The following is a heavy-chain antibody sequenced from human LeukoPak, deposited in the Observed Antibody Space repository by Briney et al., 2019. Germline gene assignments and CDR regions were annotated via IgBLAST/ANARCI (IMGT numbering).Heavy chain of an antibody. CDR3: ASSAERWLQFYFDY. V-gene: IGHV1-69*13. D-gene: IGHD5-24*01. Sequence: SVKVSCKASGGTFSSYAISWVRQAPGQGLEWMGRIIPIFGTANYAQKFQGRVTITSDESTSTAYMELNSLRSEDTAVYYCASSAERWLQFYFDYWGQGTLVTVSS. CDR2: IIPIFGTA. J-gene: IGHJ4*02. CDR1: GGTFSSYA.